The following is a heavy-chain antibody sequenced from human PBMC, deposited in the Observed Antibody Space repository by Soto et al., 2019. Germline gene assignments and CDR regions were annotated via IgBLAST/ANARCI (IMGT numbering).Heavy chain of an antibody. CDR3: AKARGAMFRGAAFYFDY. J-gene: IGHJ4*02. CDR2: ITGSGGST. V-gene: IGHV3-23*01. Sequence: GGSLRLSCAASGFTFTIYAMSWVRQAPGKGLEWVSAITGSGGSTYCADSVKGRFTISIDNSKNTLYLQMNSQRAEDTAVYYCAKARGAMFRGAAFYFDYWGQGTLVTVPS. CDR1: GFTFTIYA. D-gene: IGHD3-10*01.